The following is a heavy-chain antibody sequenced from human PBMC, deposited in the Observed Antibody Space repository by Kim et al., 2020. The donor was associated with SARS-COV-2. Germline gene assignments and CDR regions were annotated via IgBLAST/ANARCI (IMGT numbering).Heavy chain of an antibody. CDR1: GYTFTSYY. Sequence: ASVTVSCKASGYTFTSYYMHWVRQAPGQGLEWMGIINPSGGSTSYAQKFQGRVTMTRDTSTSTVYMELSSLRSEDTAVYYCARENLYCSSTSCYGYGMDVWGQGTTVTVSS. CDR3: ARENLYCSSTSCYGYGMDV. J-gene: IGHJ6*02. V-gene: IGHV1-46*01. CDR2: INPSGGST. D-gene: IGHD2-2*01.